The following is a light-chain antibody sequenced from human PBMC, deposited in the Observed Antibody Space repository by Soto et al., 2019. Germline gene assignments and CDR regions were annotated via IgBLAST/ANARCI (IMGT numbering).Light chain of an antibody. J-gene: IGKJ1*01. Sequence: DIQVTQYHSTLSASLEERVTISCRASQSVNNWLAWYQRKPGKAPKLLIHDASTLESGIPSRFSGSGSGTEFTLNISSLQPDDFATYYCQQYNSYWTLGQGTKVDIK. CDR1: QSVNNW. CDR3: QQYNSYWT. CDR2: DAS. V-gene: IGKV1-5*01.